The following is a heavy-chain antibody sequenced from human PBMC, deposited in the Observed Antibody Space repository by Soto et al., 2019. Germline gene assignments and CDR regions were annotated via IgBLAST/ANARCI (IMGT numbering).Heavy chain of an antibody. CDR3: ARDHDFWSGYPYYYYYGMDV. D-gene: IGHD3-3*01. CDR1: GFTFSSYW. CDR2: IKQDGSEK. V-gene: IGHV3-7*01. J-gene: IGHJ6*02. Sequence: PGGSLRLSCAASGFTFSSYWMSWVRQAPGKGLEWVANIKQDGSEKYYVDSVKGRFTISRDNAKNSLYLQMNSLRAEDTAVYYCARDHDFWSGYPYYYYYGMDVWGQGTLVTVSS.